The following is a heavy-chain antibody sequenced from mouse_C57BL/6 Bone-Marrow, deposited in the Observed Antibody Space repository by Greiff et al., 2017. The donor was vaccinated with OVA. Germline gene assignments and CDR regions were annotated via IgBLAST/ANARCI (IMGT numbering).Heavy chain of an antibody. V-gene: IGHV1-5*01. CDR2: IYPGNSDT. CDR1: GYTFTSYW. Sequence: VHVKQSGTVLARPGASVKMSCKTSGYTFTSYWMHWVKQRPGQGLEWIGAIYPGNSDTSYNQKFKGKAKLTAGTSASTAYMELSSLTNEDSAVYYCTRSITTVVATPYYAMDYWGQGTSVTVSS. J-gene: IGHJ4*01. CDR3: TRSITTVVATPYYAMDY. D-gene: IGHD1-1*01.